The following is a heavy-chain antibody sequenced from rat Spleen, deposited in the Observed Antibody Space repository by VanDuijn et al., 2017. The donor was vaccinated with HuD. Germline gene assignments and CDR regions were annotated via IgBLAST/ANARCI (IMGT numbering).Heavy chain of an antibody. D-gene: IGHD4-1*01. CDR1: GLSLSSNG. J-gene: IGHJ2*01. V-gene: IGHV2S12*01. CDR2: ISSGGHT. Sequence: QVQLTESGPGLVQPSQALSLTCTVSGLSLSSNGVSWVRQPPGKGLEWITTISSGGHTYYNSALKSRLSISRDTSKSQVFLKMNSPQTEDTATYYCARDTGSFDYWGQGVMVTVSS. CDR3: ARDTGSFDY.